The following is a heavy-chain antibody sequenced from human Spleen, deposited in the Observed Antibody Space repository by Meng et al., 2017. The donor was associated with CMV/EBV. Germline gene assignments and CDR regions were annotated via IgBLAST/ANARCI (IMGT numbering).Heavy chain of an antibody. V-gene: IGHV3-15*01. CDR3: TTNDYGDSLD. CDR1: GFTLSNTW. J-gene: IGHJ4*02. CDR2: IKSKANGETT. D-gene: IGHD4-17*01. Sequence: CAAFGFTLSNTWMSWVRQAPGKGLEWVGRIKSKANGETTNYAAPVKGRFTISRDDSRDTLYLQMNSLKTEDSAVYYCTTNDYGDSLDWGQGTLVTVSS.